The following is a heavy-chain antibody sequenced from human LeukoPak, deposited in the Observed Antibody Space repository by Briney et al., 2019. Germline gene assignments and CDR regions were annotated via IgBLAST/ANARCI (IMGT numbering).Heavy chain of an antibody. Sequence: SETLSLTCAVSGGSISSSNWWSWVRQSPVKGLEWIGEVNYSGSTAYNPSLKSRVTISVDASKNQFSLTVSSLTAADTAVYYCARVGDLYRAHRVRGLSPDYYYMDVWGKGTTVTVSS. V-gene: IGHV4-4*02. D-gene: IGHD3-10*01. J-gene: IGHJ6*03. CDR3: ARVGDLYRAHRVRGLSPDYYYMDV. CDR1: GGSISSSNW. CDR2: VNYSGST.